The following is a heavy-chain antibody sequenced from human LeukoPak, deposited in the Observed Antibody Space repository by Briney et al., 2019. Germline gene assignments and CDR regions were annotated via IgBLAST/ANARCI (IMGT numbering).Heavy chain of an antibody. CDR3: AKDTVGARGLDY. D-gene: IGHD1-26*01. Sequence: GGSLRLSCAASGFTFSSYAISWVRQAPGKGLEWVSAISGSGATTYYADSVKGRFTISRDNSKNTLYLQMNSLRAEDTAVYYCAKDTVGARGLDYWGQGALVAVSS. CDR1: GFTFSSYA. J-gene: IGHJ4*02. V-gene: IGHV3-23*01. CDR2: ISGSGATT.